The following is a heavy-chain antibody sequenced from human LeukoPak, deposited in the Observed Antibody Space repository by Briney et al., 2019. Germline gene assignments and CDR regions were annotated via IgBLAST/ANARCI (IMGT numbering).Heavy chain of an antibody. CDR3: ARDIKTYYDFWSGYTAYYYYYMDV. J-gene: IGHJ6*03. CDR1: GYSISSSSYY. D-gene: IGHD3-3*01. CDR2: IYYSGST. Sequence: SETLSLTCTVSGYSISSSSYYWGWIRQPPGKGLEWIGSIYYSGSTYYNPSLKSRVTISVDTSKNQFSLKLSSVTAADTAVYYCARDIKTYYDFWSGYTAYYYYYMDVWGKGTTVTVSS. V-gene: IGHV4-39*07.